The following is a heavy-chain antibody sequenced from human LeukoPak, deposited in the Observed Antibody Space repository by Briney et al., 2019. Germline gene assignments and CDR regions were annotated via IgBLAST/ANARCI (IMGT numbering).Heavy chain of an antibody. CDR3: ASCGGDCYSFGRYGMDV. Sequence: SETLSLTCTVSGGSISSYYWSWIRQPPGKGLEWSGYIYYSGSTNYNPSLKSRVTISVDTSKNQFSLKLSSVTAADAAVYYCASCGGDCYSFGRYGMDVWGQGTTVTVSS. V-gene: IGHV4-59*08. CDR1: GGSISSYY. J-gene: IGHJ6*02. CDR2: IYYSGST. D-gene: IGHD2-21*02.